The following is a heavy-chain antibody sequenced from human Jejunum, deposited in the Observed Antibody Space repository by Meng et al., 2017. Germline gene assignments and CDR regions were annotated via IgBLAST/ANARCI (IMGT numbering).Heavy chain of an antibody. CDR3: ARSSRHCGGDCHFVY. D-gene: IGHD2-21*02. CDR2: ISGDGRTT. J-gene: IGHJ4*02. CDR1: GFIFNSYW. Sequence: GESLKISCAASGFIFNSYWMHWVRQVPGKGLVWVSRISGDGRTTTYGDSVKGRFTISRDSARNTLYLQMNSLRAEDTAVYYCARSSRHCGGDCHFVYWGQGTLVTVSS. V-gene: IGHV3-74*03.